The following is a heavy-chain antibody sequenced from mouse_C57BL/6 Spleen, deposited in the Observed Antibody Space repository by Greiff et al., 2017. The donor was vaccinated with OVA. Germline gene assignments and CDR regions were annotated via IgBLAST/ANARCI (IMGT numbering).Heavy chain of an antibody. CDR1: GYAFSSSW. CDR3: TTSLGAY. CDR2: IYPGDGDT. D-gene: IGHD1-1*01. J-gene: IGHJ3*01. Sequence: QVQLQQSGPELVKPGASVKISCKASGYAFSSSWMNWVKQRPGKGLEWIGRIYPGDGDTNYNGKFKGKATLTADKSSSTAYMQLSSLTSEDTAVYYCTTSLGAYWGQGTLVTVSA. V-gene: IGHV1-82*01.